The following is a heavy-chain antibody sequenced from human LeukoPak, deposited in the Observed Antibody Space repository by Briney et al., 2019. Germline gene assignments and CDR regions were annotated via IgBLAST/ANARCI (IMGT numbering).Heavy chain of an antibody. CDR1: GCTFSSYA. Sequence: PGGSLRLSCAASGCTFSSYAMYWVRQAPGKGLEWVSSITNSGGSTYYVDSVKGRFTISRDNSKNVLYLQMNSLRAEDTAVYYCAPYRLSIIDSWGQGTLVTVSS. CDR3: APYRLSIIDS. CDR2: ITNSGGST. D-gene: IGHD5-12*01. J-gene: IGHJ4*02. V-gene: IGHV3-23*01.